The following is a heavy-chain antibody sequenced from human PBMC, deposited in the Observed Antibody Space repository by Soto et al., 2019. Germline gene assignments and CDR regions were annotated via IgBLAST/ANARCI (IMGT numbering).Heavy chain of an antibody. CDR2: ISTYNGNT. CDR1: GYTFTTYD. J-gene: IGHJ6*02. CDR3: ARDPYHVLMVNAPNLYGMDV. D-gene: IGHD2-8*01. V-gene: IGHV1-18*01. Sequence: QVQLVQSGAEVKKPGASVKVSCKASGYTFTTYDISWGRQAPGQGLEWMCRISTYNGNTNYPQSLQGRLTLTTDTSTTTAYMELRSLRSDDTAVYYCARDPYHVLMVNAPNLYGMDVWGQGTTVTVSS.